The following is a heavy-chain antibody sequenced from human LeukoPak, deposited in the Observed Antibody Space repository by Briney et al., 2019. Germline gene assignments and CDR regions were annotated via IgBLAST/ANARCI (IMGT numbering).Heavy chain of an antibody. CDR1: GFTFSSYG. Sequence: GGSLRLSCAASGFTFSSYGMYWVRQAPGKGLEWVAFIRYDGSNKYYADSVKGRFTISRDNSKNTLYLQMNSLRAEDTAVYYCAKGSEIVPAAEYFQHWGQGTLVTVSS. J-gene: IGHJ1*01. CDR3: AKGSEIVPAAEYFQH. CDR2: IRYDGSNK. D-gene: IGHD3-22*01. V-gene: IGHV3-30*02.